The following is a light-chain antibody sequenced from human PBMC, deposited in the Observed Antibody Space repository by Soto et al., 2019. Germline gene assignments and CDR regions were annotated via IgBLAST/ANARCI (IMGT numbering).Light chain of an antibody. CDR1: QSVSSSY. CDR2: GTS. V-gene: IGKV3-20*01. Sequence: ELVLTQSPGTLSLSPGERATLSCRASQSVSSSYLAWYQQNPGQAPRLLIYGTSSRATGIPDRFSGSGSGTDFTLTISRLEPEDFEVYYCQQYGSSPRTFGQGTKLEIK. CDR3: QQYGSSPRT. J-gene: IGKJ2*01.